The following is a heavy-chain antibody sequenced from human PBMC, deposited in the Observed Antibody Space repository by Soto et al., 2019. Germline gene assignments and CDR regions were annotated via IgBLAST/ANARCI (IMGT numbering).Heavy chain of an antibody. Sequence: PSETLSLTCTVSGGSISSGGYYWSWIRQHPGKGLEWIGYIYYSGSTYYNPSLKSRVTISVDTSKNQFSLKLSSVTAADTAVYFFAGGGRVVRDYYYPYGMDVWGQGTTVTVSS. CDR3: AGGGRVVRDYYYPYGMDV. V-gene: IGHV4-31*02. J-gene: IGHJ6*02. CDR1: GGSISSGGYY. D-gene: IGHD3-10*01. CDR2: IYYSGST.